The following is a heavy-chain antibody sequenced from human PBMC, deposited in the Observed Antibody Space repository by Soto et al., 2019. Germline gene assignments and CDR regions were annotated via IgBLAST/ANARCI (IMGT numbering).Heavy chain of an antibody. CDR3: AKGAVYRDGLWLMDS. J-gene: IGHJ5*02. V-gene: IGHV3-23*01. CDR2: VTGSGSQI. CDR1: GFTISTYA. D-gene: IGHD2-21*01. Sequence: GSLRLSYAASGFTISTYAMTWVRQAPGKGLECVSGVTGSGSQIYYADSVKGRFTISKDNSKNTLYLQMSSLREEDTALYYCAKGAVYRDGLWLMDSWGQGTLVTVS.